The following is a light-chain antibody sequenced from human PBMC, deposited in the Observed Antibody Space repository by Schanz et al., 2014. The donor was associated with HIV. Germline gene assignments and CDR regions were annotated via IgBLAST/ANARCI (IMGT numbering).Light chain of an antibody. CDR3: LQYDSDSWT. Sequence: DIQMTQSPSTLSASVGDRIAITCRASQSIGDWLAWYQQKPGTAPTLLIYKASKLERGVPSRFSGSGSGTVFTLTINTLQPDDFATYFCLQYDSDSWTFGQGTKLDIQ. CDR1: QSIGDW. CDR2: KAS. V-gene: IGKV1-5*03. J-gene: IGKJ2*02.